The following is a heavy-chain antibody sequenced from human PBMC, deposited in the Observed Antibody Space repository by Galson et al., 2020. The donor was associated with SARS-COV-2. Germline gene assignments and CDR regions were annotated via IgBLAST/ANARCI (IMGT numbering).Heavy chain of an antibody. V-gene: IGHV5-51*01. J-gene: IGHJ6*02. CDR3: ARRSAYYYGSGSYYYGMDV. CDR2: IYPGDSDT. D-gene: IGHD3-10*01. Sequence: GESLKISCKGSGYSFTSYWIGWVRQMPGNGLEWMGIIYPGDSDTRYSPSFQGQVTISADKSISTAYLQWSSLKASDTAMYYCARRSAYYYGSGSYYYGMDVWGQGTTVTVSS. CDR1: GYSFTSYW.